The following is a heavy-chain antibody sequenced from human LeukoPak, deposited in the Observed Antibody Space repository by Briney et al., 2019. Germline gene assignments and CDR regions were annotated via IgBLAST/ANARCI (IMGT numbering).Heavy chain of an antibody. CDR1: GYTFTSYG. CDR2: ISGYNGNT. CDR3: ASLKNYYDSSGYLVTDAFDI. J-gene: IGHJ3*02. V-gene: IGHV1-18*01. D-gene: IGHD3-22*01. Sequence: VASVKVSCKASGYTFTSYGINWVRQAPGQGLEWMGWISGYNGNTNYAQKLQGRVTMTTDTSTSTAYMELRSLKSDDTAVYYCASLKNYYDSSGYLVTDAFDIWDQGTMVTVSS.